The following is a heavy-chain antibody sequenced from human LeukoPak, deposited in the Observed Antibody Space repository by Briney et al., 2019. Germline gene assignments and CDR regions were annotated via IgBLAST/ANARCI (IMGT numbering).Heavy chain of an antibody. CDR2: IYSSGNT. Sequence: PSETLSLTCTVSGGSLSSIGYFWSWMRQPAGKGLEWIGLIYSSGNTNYNPSLKSRVTISIDTSKNQFSLKVTSVPAADTAVYYCARVTYGAGNYYVYYYYLDVWGKGTTVTVS. V-gene: IGHV4-61*02. D-gene: IGHD3-10*01. CDR3: ARVTYGAGNYYVYYYYLDV. CDR1: GGSLSSIGYF. J-gene: IGHJ6*03.